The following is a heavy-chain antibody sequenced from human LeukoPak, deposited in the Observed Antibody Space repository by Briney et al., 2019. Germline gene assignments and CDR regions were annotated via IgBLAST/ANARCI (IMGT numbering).Heavy chain of an antibody. CDR1: GYSFTSYW. D-gene: IGHD3-10*01. CDR2: IYPGDSDT. CDR3: ARHITMVRGVTREFDY. V-gene: IGHV5-51*01. J-gene: IGHJ4*02. Sequence: GESLKISCKGSGYSFTSYWISWVRQMPGKGLEWMGIIYPGDSDTRYSPSFQGQVTISADKSISTAYLQWSSLKASDTAMYYCARHITMVRGVTREFDYWGQGTLVTVSS.